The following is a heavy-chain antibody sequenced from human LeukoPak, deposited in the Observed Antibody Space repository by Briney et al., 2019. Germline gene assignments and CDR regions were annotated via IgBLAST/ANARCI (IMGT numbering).Heavy chain of an antibody. Sequence: SEALSLTCTVSGCSISSYYWSWIRQPAGKGLEWIGRIYTSGSTNYNPSLKSRVTMSVDTSKNQFSLKLSSVTAADTAVYYCANNSSGWSAQIYSDWGQGTLVTVSS. V-gene: IGHV4-4*07. J-gene: IGHJ4*02. CDR3: ANNSSGWSAQIYSD. D-gene: IGHD6-19*01. CDR1: GCSISSYY. CDR2: IYTSGST.